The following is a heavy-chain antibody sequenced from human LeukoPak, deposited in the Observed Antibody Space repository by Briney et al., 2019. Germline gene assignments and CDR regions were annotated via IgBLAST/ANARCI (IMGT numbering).Heavy chain of an antibody. J-gene: IGHJ4*02. CDR1: GGSSSNYY. D-gene: IGHD5-18*01. CDR2: INQSGST. Sequence: SETLSPTCAVYGGSSSNYYWNWIRQSPGKGLEWIGEINQSGSTKYNPSLKSRVTISGDTSKNQFSLRLNSVTAADTAVYFCARAYRAHQTFHSYHYFDYWGQGTLVTVSS. V-gene: IGHV4-34*01. CDR3: ARAYRAHQTFHSYHYFDY.